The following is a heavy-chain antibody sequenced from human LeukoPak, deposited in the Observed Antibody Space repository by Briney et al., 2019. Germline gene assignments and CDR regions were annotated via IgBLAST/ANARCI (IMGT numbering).Heavy chain of an antibody. Sequence: EASVKVSCKASGYTFTSYDINWVRQATGQGLEWMGWMNPNSGNTGYAQKFQGRVTMTRNTSISTAYMELSSLRSEDTAVYYCAKVSVVVVPAAIYGYYYYMDVWGKGITVTVSS. D-gene: IGHD2-2*02. CDR3: AKVSVVVVPAAIYGYYYYMDV. CDR1: GYTFTSYD. J-gene: IGHJ6*03. CDR2: MNPNSGNT. V-gene: IGHV1-8*01.